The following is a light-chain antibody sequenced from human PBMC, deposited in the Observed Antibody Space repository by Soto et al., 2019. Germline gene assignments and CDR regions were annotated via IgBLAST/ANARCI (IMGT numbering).Light chain of an antibody. Sequence: EIVMTQSPATLSVSPGERATLSCRASQSVSSNLAWYQQKPGQAPRLLIYGASTRATGIPARFSVSGSGTDFTLTISSLQFEDFAVYYCQQYNNWPFTFGPGTKVDIK. CDR2: GAS. CDR1: QSVSSN. J-gene: IGKJ3*01. CDR3: QQYNNWPFT. V-gene: IGKV3-15*01.